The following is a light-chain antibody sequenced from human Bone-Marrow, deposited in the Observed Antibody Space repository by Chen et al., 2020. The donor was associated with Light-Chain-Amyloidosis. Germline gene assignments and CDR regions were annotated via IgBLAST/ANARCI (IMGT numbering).Light chain of an antibody. CDR1: QSLDNW. J-gene: IGKJ5*01. Sequence: DIQMTQSPSTLSASVGDSVTITCRGSQSLDNWLAWYQQKPGKAPKLLIYKASTLVSGVPSRFSGRGSGTEFTLTISSLQSDDFATYYCQQYNTRSITFGQGTRLEIK. CDR2: KAS. CDR3: QQYNTRSIT. V-gene: IGKV1-5*03.